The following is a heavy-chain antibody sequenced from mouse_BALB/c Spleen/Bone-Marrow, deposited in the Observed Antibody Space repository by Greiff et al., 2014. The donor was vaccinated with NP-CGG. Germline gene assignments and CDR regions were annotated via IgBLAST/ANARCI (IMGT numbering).Heavy chain of an antibody. CDR3: AKHDTTVVVDY. Sequence: QVQLQQSGPGLVAPSQSLSITCTVSGFSLTDYGVSWIRQPPGKGLEWLGVIWGGGITYYNSTLKSRLSISKDSSKSQVFLKMNCLQTDDTAMYYCAKHDTTVVVDYWGQGTTLTVSS. J-gene: IGHJ2*01. CDR2: IWGGGIT. V-gene: IGHV2-6-5*01. D-gene: IGHD1-1*01. CDR1: GFSLTDYG.